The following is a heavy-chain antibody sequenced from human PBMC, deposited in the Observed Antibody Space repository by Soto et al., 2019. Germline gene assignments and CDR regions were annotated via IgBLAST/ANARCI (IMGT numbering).Heavy chain of an antibody. CDR2: ISGSGGST. J-gene: IGHJ6*02. CDR3: ARAFITMIVVPSTYYGMDV. D-gene: IGHD3-22*01. CDR1: GFTFSSYA. V-gene: IGHV3-23*01. Sequence: GGSLRLSCAASGFTFSSYAMSWVRQAPGKGLEWVSAISGSGGSTYYADSVKGRFTISRDNSKNTLYLQMNSLRAEDTAVYYCARAFITMIVVPSTYYGMDVWGQGTTVTVSS.